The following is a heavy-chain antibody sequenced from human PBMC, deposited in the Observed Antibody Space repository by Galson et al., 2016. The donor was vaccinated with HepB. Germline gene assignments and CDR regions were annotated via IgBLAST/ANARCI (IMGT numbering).Heavy chain of an antibody. CDR2: ISGSGDTA. V-gene: IGHV3-23*01. CDR1: GFTFSSYA. CDR3: AKGVNQQHPYYFDS. Sequence: SLRLSCAASGFTFSSYAMSWVRQALGKGLEWVSAISGSGDTAFYTDYVKGRFTISRDNSGNTLYLQMNSLRAGDTALYYCAKGVNQQHPYYFDSWGQGILVTVSS. D-gene: IGHD1-14*01. J-gene: IGHJ4*02.